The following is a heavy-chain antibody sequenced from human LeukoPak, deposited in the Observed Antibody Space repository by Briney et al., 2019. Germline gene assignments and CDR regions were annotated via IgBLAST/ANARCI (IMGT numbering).Heavy chain of an antibody. V-gene: IGHV3-11*01. CDR2: ISSSGSTI. CDR3: ARNYYDSSGYPYFDY. J-gene: IGHJ4*02. D-gene: IGHD3-22*01. Sequence: PGGSLRLSCAASGFTFSDYYMSWIRQAPGKGLEWVSYISSSGSTIYYADSVKGRFTIPRDNAKNSLYLQMNSLRAEDTAVYYCARNYYDSSGYPYFDYWGQGTLVTVSS. CDR1: GFTFSDYY.